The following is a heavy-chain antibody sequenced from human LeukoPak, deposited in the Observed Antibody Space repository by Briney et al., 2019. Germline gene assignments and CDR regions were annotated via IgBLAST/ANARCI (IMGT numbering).Heavy chain of an antibody. Sequence: GGSLRLSCTSSGFTFGDHAMSWFRQAPGKGLEWVSSISSSSSYIYYADSVKGRFTISRDNAKNSLYLQMNSLRAEDTAVYYCARTGLTYLTTVTTWFDYWGQGTLVTVSS. D-gene: IGHD4-17*01. CDR1: GFTFGDHA. V-gene: IGHV3-21*01. CDR3: ARTGLTYLTTVTTWFDY. J-gene: IGHJ4*02. CDR2: ISSSSSYI.